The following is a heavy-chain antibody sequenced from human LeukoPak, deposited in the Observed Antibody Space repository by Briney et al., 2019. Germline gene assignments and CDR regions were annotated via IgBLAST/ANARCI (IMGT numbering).Heavy chain of an antibody. D-gene: IGHD7-27*01. Sequence: SETLSLTCTVSGYSISNGYFWGWIRQPPGKGLECIGTIYHSGSIYYNPSLKGRVTISVDTSKNQFSLKLNSLTAADTAVYYCARAIRTGLGIGSFDGWGQGTLVTVSS. CDR1: GYSISNGYF. CDR2: IYHSGSI. J-gene: IGHJ4*02. CDR3: ARAIRTGLGIGSFDG. V-gene: IGHV4-38-2*02.